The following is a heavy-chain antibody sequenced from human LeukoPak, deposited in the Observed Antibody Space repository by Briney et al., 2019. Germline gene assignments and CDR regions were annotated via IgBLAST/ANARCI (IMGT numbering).Heavy chain of an antibody. J-gene: IGHJ3*02. CDR3: ARVGIAVARNDAFDI. V-gene: IGHV3-11*04. Sequence: PGGSLRLSCAASGFTFSDYYMSWIRQAPRKGLEWVSYISSSGSTIYYADSVKGRFTISRDNAKNSLYLQMNSLRAEDTAVYYCARVGIAVARNDAFDIWGQGTMVTVSS. CDR2: ISSSGSTI. CDR1: GFTFSDYY. D-gene: IGHD6-19*01.